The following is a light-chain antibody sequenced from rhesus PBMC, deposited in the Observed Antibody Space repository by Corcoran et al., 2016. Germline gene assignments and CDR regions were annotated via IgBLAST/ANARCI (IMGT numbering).Light chain of an antibody. CDR2: QVS. J-gene: IGKJ4*01. CDR1: QSLEHSDGKTY. V-gene: IGKV2S8*01. CDR3: VQGTIVLT. Sequence: DVVMTQSPLSLPVTPGQPASISCRSSQSLEHSDGKTYLNWLQQKPGQPPRCLMYQVSNRDSGVPDRFRGSGAGKYFPLKISRGEAEDVGVYYGVQGTIVLTFGGGTKVEIK.